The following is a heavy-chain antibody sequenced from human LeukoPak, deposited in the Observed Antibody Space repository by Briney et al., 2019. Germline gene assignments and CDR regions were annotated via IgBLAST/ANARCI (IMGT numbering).Heavy chain of an antibody. J-gene: IGHJ3*02. V-gene: IGHV3-23*01. CDR3: AVDCSSPSCYGQSAFDI. Sequence: GGSLRLSCAASGFTLRSYTMNWVRQAPGKGLEWVSAISTGGDRAYYADSVKGRFTTSRDNSRNTLYLQLNSLRAEDTAIYYCAVDCSSPSCYGQSAFDIWGQGTMVTVSS. D-gene: IGHD2-2*01. CDR1: GFTLRSYT. CDR2: ISTGGDRA.